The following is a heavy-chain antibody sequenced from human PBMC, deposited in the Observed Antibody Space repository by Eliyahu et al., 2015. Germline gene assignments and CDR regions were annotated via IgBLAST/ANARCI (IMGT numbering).Heavy chain of an antibody. CDR2: INHSGST. CDR1: GGSFSGYY. Sequence: QVQLQQWGAGLLKPSETLSLTCAVYGGSFSGYYWXWIRQPPGKGLEWIGEINHSGSTNYNPSLKSRVTISVDTSKNQFSLKLSSVTAADTAVYYCARGLGPQLVVYAIYRWGRWFDPWGQGTLVTVSS. CDR3: ARGLGPQLVVYAIYRWGRWFDP. J-gene: IGHJ5*02. D-gene: IGHD2-8*02. V-gene: IGHV4-34*01.